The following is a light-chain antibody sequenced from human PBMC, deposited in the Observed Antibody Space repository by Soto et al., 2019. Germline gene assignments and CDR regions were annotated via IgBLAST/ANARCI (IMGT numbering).Light chain of an antibody. J-gene: IGLJ1*01. Sequence: QSALTQPASVSGSPGQSITISCTGTSSDVGGYNYVSWYQHHPGKAPKLMIYEVTNRPSGVSNRFSGSKSGNTASLTISGLQAEDEADYYCSSYTRSNTLVFGTGTKLTVL. CDR2: EVT. CDR3: SSYTRSNTLV. CDR1: SSDVGGYNY. V-gene: IGLV2-14*01.